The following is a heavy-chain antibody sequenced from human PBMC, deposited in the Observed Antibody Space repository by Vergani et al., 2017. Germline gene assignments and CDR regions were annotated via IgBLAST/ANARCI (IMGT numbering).Heavy chain of an antibody. CDR3: ARHVRADYDCWSGYMYYYYYYMDV. V-gene: IGHV5-51*01. D-gene: IGHD3-3*01. Sequence: EVQLVQSGAEVKKPGESLKISCKGSGYSFTSYWIGWVRQMPGKVLEWMGIIYPGDSDTRYSPSFQGQVTNSADKSISTAYLQWSSLKASDTAMYYCARHVRADYDCWSGYMYYYYYYMDVWGKGTTVTVSS. CDR2: IYPGDSDT. J-gene: IGHJ6*03. CDR1: GYSFTSYW.